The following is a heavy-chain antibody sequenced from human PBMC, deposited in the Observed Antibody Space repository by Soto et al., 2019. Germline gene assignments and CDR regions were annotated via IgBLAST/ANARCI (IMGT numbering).Heavy chain of an antibody. CDR2: ISHSGAT. Sequence: QVQLQESGPRLVRPSQTLSLTCTVSGGSIDTAGYYWTWIRQRPGKGLEWLGLISHSGATYYNSSVKSRLSISLDTSQNQFSLKVSSVTAADTAVYFCSRGDYWGQGMLVTVSS. J-gene: IGHJ4*02. V-gene: IGHV4-31*03. CDR3: SRGDY. CDR1: GGSIDTAGYY.